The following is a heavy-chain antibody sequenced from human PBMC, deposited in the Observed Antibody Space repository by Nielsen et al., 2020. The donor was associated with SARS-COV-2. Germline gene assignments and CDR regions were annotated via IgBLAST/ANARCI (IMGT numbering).Heavy chain of an antibody. Sequence: GVLKISCAASGFPFSSYSMNWVRQAPGKGLEWVSYISSSSTIYYADSVKGRFTISRDNAKNSLYLQMNSLRAEDTAVYYCASGDPYSSGWGLDYWGQGTLVTVSS. D-gene: IGHD6-19*01. CDR1: GFPFSSYS. CDR2: ISSSSTI. J-gene: IGHJ4*02. CDR3: ASGDPYSSGWGLDY. V-gene: IGHV3-48*01.